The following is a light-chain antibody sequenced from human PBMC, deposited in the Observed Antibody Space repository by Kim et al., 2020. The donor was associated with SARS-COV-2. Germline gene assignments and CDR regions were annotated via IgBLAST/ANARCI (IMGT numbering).Light chain of an antibody. CDR1: NIGSKS. Sequence: SYELTQPPSVSVAPGKTARITCGGNNIGSKSVHWYQQKPGQAPVLVIYYDSDRPSGIPERFSGSNSGNTATLTISRVEAGDEADYYCQVGVSSSDHVVFG. CDR3: QVGVSSSDHVV. V-gene: IGLV3-21*04. CDR2: YDS. J-gene: IGLJ2*01.